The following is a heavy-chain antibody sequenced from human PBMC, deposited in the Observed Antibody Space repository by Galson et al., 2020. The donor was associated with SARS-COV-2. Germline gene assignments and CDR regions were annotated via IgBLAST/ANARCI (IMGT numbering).Heavy chain of an antibody. D-gene: IGHD3-9*01. CDR3: ATHPGYYDILTGYFLDV. Sequence: ASVKVSCKVSGYTLTELSMHWVRQAPGKGLEWMGGFDPEDGETIYAQKFQGRVTMTEDTSTDTAYMELSSLRSEDTAVYYCATHPGYYDILTGYFLDVWGQGTTVTVSS. CDR2: FDPEDGET. V-gene: IGHV1-24*01. CDR1: GYTLTELS. J-gene: IGHJ6*02.